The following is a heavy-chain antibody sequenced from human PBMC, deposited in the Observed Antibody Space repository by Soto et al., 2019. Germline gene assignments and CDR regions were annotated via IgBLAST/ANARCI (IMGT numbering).Heavy chain of an antibody. CDR1: GFTFSSYA. D-gene: IGHD2-2*01. Sequence: GSLRLSCAASGFTFSSYAMSWVRQAPGKGLEWVSAISGSGGSTYYADSVKGRFTISRDNSKNTLYLQMNSLRAEDTAVYYCAKDKDIVVASNWFDPWGQGTLVTVSS. V-gene: IGHV3-23*01. CDR3: AKDKDIVVASNWFDP. CDR2: ISGSGGST. J-gene: IGHJ5*02.